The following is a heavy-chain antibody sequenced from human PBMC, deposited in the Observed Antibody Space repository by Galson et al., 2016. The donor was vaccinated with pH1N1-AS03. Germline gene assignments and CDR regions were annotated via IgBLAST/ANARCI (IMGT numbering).Heavy chain of an antibody. CDR1: GGTFSGFF. Sequence: SETLSLTCDVLGGTFSGFFWNWVRQSSGKGLEWIGEVDHSGIITYNPSLRSRLNISLDTSSRQFSLKLISVTAADTAVYFCARLLGKAFPRLGRNFGMDVWGQGTTVTVSS. CDR3: ARLLGKAFPRLGRNFGMDV. J-gene: IGHJ6*02. V-gene: IGHV4-34*01. D-gene: IGHD3-16*01. CDR2: VDHSGII.